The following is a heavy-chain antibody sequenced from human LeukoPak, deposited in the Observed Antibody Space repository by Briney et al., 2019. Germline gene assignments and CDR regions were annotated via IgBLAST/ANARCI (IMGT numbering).Heavy chain of an antibody. J-gene: IGHJ5*02. D-gene: IGHD2-15*01. CDR2: IILIFGTA. CDR3: ARVALGCSGGSCYSSWFDP. CDR1: GGTFSSYA. Sequence: GASVKVSCKASGGTFSSYAISWVRQAPGQGLEWMGGIILIFGTANYAQKFQGRVTITADESTSTAYMELSSLRSEDTAVYYCARVALGCSGGSCYSSWFDPWGQGTLVTVSS. V-gene: IGHV1-69*13.